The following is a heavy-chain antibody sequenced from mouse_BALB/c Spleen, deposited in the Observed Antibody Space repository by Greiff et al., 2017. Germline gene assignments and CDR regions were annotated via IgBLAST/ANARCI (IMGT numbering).Heavy chain of an antibody. CDR3: ARSGDYDWFAY. D-gene: IGHD2-4*01. CDR2: IDPFNGGT. CDR1: GYSFTSYY. V-gene: IGHV1S135*01. J-gene: IGHJ3*01. Sequence: EVQRVESGPELMKPGASVKISCKASGYSFTSYYMHWVKQSHGKSLEWIGYIDPFNGGTSYNQKFKGKATLTVDKSSSTAYMHLSSLTSEDSAVYYCARSGDYDWFAYWGQGTLVTVSA.